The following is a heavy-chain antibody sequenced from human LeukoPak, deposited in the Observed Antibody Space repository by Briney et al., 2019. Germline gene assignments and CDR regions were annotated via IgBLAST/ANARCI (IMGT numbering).Heavy chain of an antibody. CDR1: GFILSDHY. J-gene: IGHJ4*02. CDR2: SRNEANSYST. Sequence: PGGSLRLSGAASGFILSDHYMDWVRQTPGRGLEWIARSRNEANSYSTIYAASVRGRFFISRDDSQKSLYLQMNSLKVEDTAVYYCTRLNGSYSFDYWGQGALVTVSS. V-gene: IGHV3-72*01. CDR3: TRLNGSYSFDY. D-gene: IGHD2-8*01.